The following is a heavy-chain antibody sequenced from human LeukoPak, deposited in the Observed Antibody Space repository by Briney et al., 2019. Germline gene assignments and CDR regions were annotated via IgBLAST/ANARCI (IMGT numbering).Heavy chain of an antibody. CDR3: ARSTGSRNYYYYYGMYV. CDR1: GYRFTGYW. Sequence: GESLQISCKGSGYRFTGYWIGWVRQMPGKGLEWMGIIYTVDSDTRYSPAFQGQVTISADKSISTAYLQWSSLKASDTAMYYCARSTGSRNYYYYYGMYVWGKGTTGTVSS. J-gene: IGHJ6*04. D-gene: IGHD3-9*01. CDR2: IYTVDSDT. V-gene: IGHV5-51*01.